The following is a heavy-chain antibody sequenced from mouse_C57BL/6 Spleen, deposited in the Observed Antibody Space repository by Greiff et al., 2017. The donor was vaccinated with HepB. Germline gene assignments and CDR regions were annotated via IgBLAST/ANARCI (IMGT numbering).Heavy chain of an antibody. J-gene: IGHJ3*01. Sequence: EVKLQESGPGLVKPSQSLSLTCSVTGYSITSGYYWNWIRQFPGNKLEWMGYISYDGSNNYNPSLKNRISITRDTSKHQFFLKLNSVTTEDTATYYCARVVDSSGYVFAYWGQGTLVTVSA. CDR1: GYSITSGYY. V-gene: IGHV3-6*01. D-gene: IGHD3-2*02. CDR3: ARVVDSSGYVFAY. CDR2: ISYDGSN.